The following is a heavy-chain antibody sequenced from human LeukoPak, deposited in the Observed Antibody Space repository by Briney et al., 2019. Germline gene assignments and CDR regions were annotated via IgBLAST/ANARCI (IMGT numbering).Heavy chain of an antibody. CDR2: IKDDGSEK. CDR1: GFTFSSCW. J-gene: IGHJ4*02. V-gene: IGHV3-7*01. CDR3: ARDSSSSGLDY. D-gene: IGHD6-19*01. Sequence: GGSLRLSCAASGFTFSSCWMSWVRQAPGKGLEWVANIKDDGSEKYYVDSVKGRFTISKDNAKNSLYLQMNSLRVEDTAVYYCARDSSSSGLDYWGQGTLVTVSS.